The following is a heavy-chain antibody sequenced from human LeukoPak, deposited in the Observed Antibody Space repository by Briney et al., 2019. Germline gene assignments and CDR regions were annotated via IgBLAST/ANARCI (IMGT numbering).Heavy chain of an antibody. V-gene: IGHV3-23*01. D-gene: IGHD6-13*01. J-gene: IGHJ3*02. CDR1: GFTFSSYA. CDR3: AKDQQLVRGDAFDI. CDR2: ISGSGGST. Sequence: PGGSLRLSCAASGFTFSSYAMSWVRQAPGKGLEWVSSISGSGGSTYYADSVKGRFSISRDNSKNTLYLQVNSLRADDTAVYYCAKDQQLVRGDAFDIWGQGTMVTVSS.